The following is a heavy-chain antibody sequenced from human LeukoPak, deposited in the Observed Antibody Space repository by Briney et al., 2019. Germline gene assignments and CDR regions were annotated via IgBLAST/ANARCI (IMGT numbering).Heavy chain of an antibody. D-gene: IGHD5-18*01. CDR3: ARGGIQLWFPFDY. V-gene: IGHV4-61*05. Sequence: SETLSLTCTVSGGSISSSSYYWGWIRQPPGKGLEWIGYIYYSGSTNYNPSLKSRVTISVDTSKNQFSLKLSSVTAADTAVYYCARGGIQLWFPFDYWGQGTLVTVSS. CDR2: IYYSGST. J-gene: IGHJ4*02. CDR1: GGSISSSSYY.